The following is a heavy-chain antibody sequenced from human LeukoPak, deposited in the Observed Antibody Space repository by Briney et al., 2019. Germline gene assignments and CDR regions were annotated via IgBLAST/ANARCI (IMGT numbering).Heavy chain of an antibody. CDR3: ARRARWFGELFGDYFDY. J-gene: IGHJ4*02. CDR2: IYYSGST. V-gene: IGHV4-39*01. CDR1: GGSISSSSYY. Sequence: SETLSLTCTVSGGSISSSSYYWGWIRQPPGKELEWIGSIYYSGSTYYNPSLKSRVTISVDTSKNQFSLKLSSVTAADTAVYYCARRARWFGELFGDYFDYWGQGTLVTVSS. D-gene: IGHD3-10*01.